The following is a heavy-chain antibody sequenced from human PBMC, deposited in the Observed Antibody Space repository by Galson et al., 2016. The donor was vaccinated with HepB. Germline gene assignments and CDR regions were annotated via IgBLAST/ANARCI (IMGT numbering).Heavy chain of an antibody. CDR1: RFVFNNYP. Sequence: SLRLSCAASRFVFNNYPMTWVRQAPGKGLEWVSTIGSGGFQHYADSVKGRFTVSRDNSRNTLYLQMDSLTADDTALYFCAREGYSSGHCGAFDIWGRGTVVAVSS. V-gene: IGHV3-23*01. D-gene: IGHD6-19*01. J-gene: IGHJ3*02. CDR2: IGSGGFQ. CDR3: AREGYSSGHCGAFDI.